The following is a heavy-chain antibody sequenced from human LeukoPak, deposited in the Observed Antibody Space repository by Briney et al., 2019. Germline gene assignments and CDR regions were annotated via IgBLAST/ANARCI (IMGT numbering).Heavy chain of an antibody. CDR3: VIDRGGEYSGDDLCDP. D-gene: IGHD4-17*01. CDR1: GFTFSGYE. V-gene: IGHV3-48*03. Sequence: PGGSLRLSCAASGFTFSGYEMSWVRQAPGKGLEWLSYIGSSGNTTQYADSVRGRFTISRDNAKNSLYLQMESLRADGTAVYYCVIDRGGEYSGDDLCDPWGQGTLVTVSS. J-gene: IGHJ5*02. CDR2: IGSSGNTT.